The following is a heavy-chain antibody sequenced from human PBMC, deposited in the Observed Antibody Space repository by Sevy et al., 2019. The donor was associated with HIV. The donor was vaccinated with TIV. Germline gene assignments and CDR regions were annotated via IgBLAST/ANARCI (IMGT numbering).Heavy chain of an antibody. CDR2: ISSRGSFT. Sequence: GGSLRLSCVGSGFTFGDYYISWIRQAPGKGLECVAYISSRGSFTNYTESVRGRFTISRDNAKNEVFLQMNSLRAEDTGVYYCARGAYDVWGQGTTVTVSS. CDR1: GFTFGDYY. J-gene: IGHJ3*01. CDR3: ARGAYDV. V-gene: IGHV3-11*06.